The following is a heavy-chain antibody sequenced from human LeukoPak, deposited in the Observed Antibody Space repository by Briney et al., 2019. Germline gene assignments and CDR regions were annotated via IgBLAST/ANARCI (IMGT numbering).Heavy chain of an antibody. V-gene: IGHV1-2*02. J-gene: IGHJ4*02. CDR1: GYTFTDFY. D-gene: IGHD6-19*01. CDR2: VSPNSGGT. Sequence: ASVKVSCKASGYTFTDFYIHWVGQAPGQGREWMGWVSPNSGGTNYAQKFQGRVTLTRDTSISTAYMKLSTMRTDDTAVYYCAYLPTPEKVKRQWLPPGGYWGQGTLVTVSS. CDR3: AYLPTPEKVKRQWLPPGGY.